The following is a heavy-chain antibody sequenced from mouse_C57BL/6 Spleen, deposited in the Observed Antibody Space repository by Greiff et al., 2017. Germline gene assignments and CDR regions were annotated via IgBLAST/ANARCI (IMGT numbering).Heavy chain of an antibody. J-gene: IGHJ1*03. V-gene: IGHV5-4*01. CDR1: GFTFSSYA. Sequence: EVQRVESGGGLVKPGGSLKLSCAASGFTFSSYAMSWVRQTPEKRLEWVATISDGGSYTYYPDNVKGRFTISRDNAKNNLYLQMSHLKSEDTAMYYCARDDYSNYGYFDVWGTGTTVTVSS. D-gene: IGHD2-5*01. CDR3: ARDDYSNYGYFDV. CDR2: ISDGGSYT.